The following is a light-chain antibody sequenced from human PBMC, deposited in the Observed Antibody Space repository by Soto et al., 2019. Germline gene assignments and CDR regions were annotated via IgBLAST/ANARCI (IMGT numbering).Light chain of an antibody. CDR1: QTISND. CDR2: GAS. V-gene: IGKV3-15*01. CDR3: QQNNKWPPVT. J-gene: IGKJ4*01. Sequence: EVVMTQSPATVSVSPGEGVTLSCRASQTISNDLAWYQQKPGQAPRLLIYGASTRATGVPARFSGCGSGTEFTLTISSLQSEDFAFYYCQQNNKWPPVTFGGGTKVDIK.